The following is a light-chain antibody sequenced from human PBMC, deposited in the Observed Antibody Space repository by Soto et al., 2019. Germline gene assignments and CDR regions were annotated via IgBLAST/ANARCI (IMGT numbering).Light chain of an antibody. J-gene: IGKJ4*01. CDR1: QGISTI. CDR2: AAS. CDR3: QQSYATVRT. V-gene: IGKV1-39*01. Sequence: DIQMTQSPSTLSTSVGDRVTITCRASQGISTILNWYQQKPGKAPRLLIYAASRLQSGVPARFSGSGAETDFTLTITSLQPEDFGIYYCQQSYATVRTFGGGTKVDIK.